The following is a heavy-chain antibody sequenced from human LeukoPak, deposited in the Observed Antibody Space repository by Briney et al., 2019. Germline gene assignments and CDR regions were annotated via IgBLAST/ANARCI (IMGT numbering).Heavy chain of an antibody. CDR3: ARAPPLYYDILTGNFSDY. D-gene: IGHD3-9*01. J-gene: IGHJ4*02. Sequence: SETLSLTCTVSGGSISSSSYYWGWIRQPPGKGLEWIGSIYYSGSTYYNPSLKSRVTISVDTSKNQFSLKLSSVTAADTAVYYCARAPPLYYDILTGNFSDYWGQGTLVTVSS. V-gene: IGHV4-39*01. CDR1: GGSISSSSYY. CDR2: IYYSGST.